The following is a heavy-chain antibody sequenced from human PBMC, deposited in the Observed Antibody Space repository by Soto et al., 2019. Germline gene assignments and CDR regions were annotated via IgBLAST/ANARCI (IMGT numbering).Heavy chain of an antibody. CDR2: ISGSGGST. J-gene: IGHJ3*02. CDR1: GFTFSSYA. D-gene: IGHD6-19*01. CDR3: AKEEESRIAVAGSDAFDI. V-gene: IGHV3-23*01. Sequence: GGSLRLSCAASGFTFSSYAMSWVRQAPGKGLEWVSAISGSGGSTYYADSVKGRFTISRDNSKNTLYLQMNSLRAEDTAVYYCAKEEESRIAVAGSDAFDIWGQGTMVTVSS.